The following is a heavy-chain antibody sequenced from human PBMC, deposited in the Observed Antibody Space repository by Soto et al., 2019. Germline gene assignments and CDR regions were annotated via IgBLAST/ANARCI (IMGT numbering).Heavy chain of an antibody. Sequence: QVQLVQSGAEVKKPGASVKVSCKASGYTFTSYYIHWVRQAPGQGLEWMGWINPNSGGTNYAQKFQGRVTMTRDTSISTVSMDLSSLRSDDTAVYYCARAFCSTITCYGWFDPWGQGTLVTVSS. D-gene: IGHD2-2*01. J-gene: IGHJ5*02. CDR2: INPNSGGT. V-gene: IGHV1-2*02. CDR3: ARAFCSTITCYGWFDP. CDR1: GYTFTSYY.